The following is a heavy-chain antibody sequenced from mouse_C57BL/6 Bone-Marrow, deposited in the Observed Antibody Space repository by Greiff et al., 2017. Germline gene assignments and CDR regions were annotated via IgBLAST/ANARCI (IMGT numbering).Heavy chain of an antibody. J-gene: IGHJ1*03. CDR1: GFPITSGYY. CDR2: ITHSGET. V-gene: IGHV12-3*01. D-gene: IGHD2-10*01. Sequence: QVQLKESGPGQVKPSQSLFLTCSITGFPITSGYYWIWIRQSPGKPLEWMGYITHSGETFYNPSLQSPISITRETSKNQFSLQLTSVTAEDTAMYCCAGVLPTNWYFDVWGTGTTVTVSS. CDR3: AGVLPTNWYFDV.